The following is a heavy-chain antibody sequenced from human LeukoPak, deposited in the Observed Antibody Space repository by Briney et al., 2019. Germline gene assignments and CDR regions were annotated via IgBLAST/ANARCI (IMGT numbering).Heavy chain of an antibody. Sequence: ASVKVSCKASGGTFSSYAISWVREAPGQGLEWMGWINPNSGGTNYAQKFQGRVTMTRDTSISTAYMELSRLRSDDTAVYYCAREGSSSWAYYFDYWGQGTLVTVSS. CDR3: AREGSSSWAYYFDY. D-gene: IGHD6-13*01. J-gene: IGHJ4*02. CDR2: INPNSGGT. V-gene: IGHV1-2*02. CDR1: GGTFSSYA.